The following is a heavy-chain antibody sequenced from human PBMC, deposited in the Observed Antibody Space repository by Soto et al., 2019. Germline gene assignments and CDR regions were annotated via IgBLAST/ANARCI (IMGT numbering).Heavy chain of an antibody. CDR2: IYSGGST. CDR1: GFTVSSNY. Sequence: GGSLRLSCAASGFTVSSNYMSWVRQAPGKGLEWVSVIYSGGSTYYADSVKGRFTISRDNSKNTLYLQMNSLRAEDTAVYYCARDQGDSGRPEWYFDYWGQGTLVTVSS. D-gene: IGHD3-10*01. J-gene: IGHJ4*02. V-gene: IGHV3-66*01. CDR3: ARDQGDSGRPEWYFDY.